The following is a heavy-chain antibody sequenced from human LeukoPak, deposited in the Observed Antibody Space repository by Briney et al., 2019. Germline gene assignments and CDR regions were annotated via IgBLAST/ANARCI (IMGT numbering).Heavy chain of an antibody. CDR1: GFTFSTYS. J-gene: IGHJ4*02. CDR2: ISDSGAAM. V-gene: IGHV3-48*02. CDR3: ARDSGNSFDY. Sequence: GGSLRLSCAASGFTFSTYSMNWVRQAPGKGLQWVSYISDSGAAMYYADSVKGRFTISGDNAKNSLYLQMNSLRDGDTAVYYCARDSGNSFDYWGQGTLVTVSS.